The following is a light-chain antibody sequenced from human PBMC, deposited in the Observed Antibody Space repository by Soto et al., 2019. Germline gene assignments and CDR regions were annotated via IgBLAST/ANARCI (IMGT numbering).Light chain of an antibody. V-gene: IGKV3-20*01. J-gene: IGKJ1*01. CDR2: GAS. CDR3: QQYASTPSGT. Sequence: EIELTQSPGTLSLSPGERATLSCRASQSVSSNYLAWYQQKHGQAPRLLIYGASSRATGIPDRFSGSGSGTDFILTISRLEPEDFAVYYCQQYASTPSGTFGQGTKVEIK. CDR1: QSVSSNY.